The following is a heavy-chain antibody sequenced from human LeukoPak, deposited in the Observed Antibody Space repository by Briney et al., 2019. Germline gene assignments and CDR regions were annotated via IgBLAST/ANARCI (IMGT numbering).Heavy chain of an antibody. V-gene: IGHV3-23*01. D-gene: IGHD6-19*01. CDR2: ISGSGDSA. J-gene: IGHJ4*02. CDR3: GAFDY. CDR1: GFTFSNYA. Sequence: PGGSLRLSCAASGFTFSNYAMRWVRQAPGKGLEWVSGISGSGDSAYYADSVKGRFTISRDNSKNTLYLQMNSLRAEDTAVAVAGAFDYWGQGTLVTVSS.